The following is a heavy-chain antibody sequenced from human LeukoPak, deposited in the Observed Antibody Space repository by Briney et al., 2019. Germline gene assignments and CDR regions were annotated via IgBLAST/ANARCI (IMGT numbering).Heavy chain of an antibody. J-gene: IGHJ4*02. CDR2: IIPIFGTA. D-gene: IGHD6-13*01. Sequence: GASVKVSCKASGGTFSSYAISWVRQAPGQGLEWMGGIIPIFGTANYAQKFQGRVTITADESTSTAYMELSSLRSEDTAVYYCARVVYSSSWPDYWGQGTLVTVSS. CDR1: GGTFSSYA. V-gene: IGHV1-69*13. CDR3: ARVVYSSSWPDY.